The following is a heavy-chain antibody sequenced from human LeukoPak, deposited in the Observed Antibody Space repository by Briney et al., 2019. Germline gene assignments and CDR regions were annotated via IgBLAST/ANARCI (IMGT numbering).Heavy chain of an antibody. V-gene: IGHV3-30*07. Sequence: GGSLRLSCSASGFTFSDYSMHWVRQAPGKGFDWVTVVTHDGSKMYYADSVEGRFTISRDNSKDMVYLQMNSLRAEDTAVYYCARVRDYYDSRGYYFEYFDHWGQGTLVTVSS. CDR3: ARVRDYYDSRGYYFEYFDH. D-gene: IGHD3-22*01. CDR2: VTHDGSKM. J-gene: IGHJ1*01. CDR1: GFTFSDYS.